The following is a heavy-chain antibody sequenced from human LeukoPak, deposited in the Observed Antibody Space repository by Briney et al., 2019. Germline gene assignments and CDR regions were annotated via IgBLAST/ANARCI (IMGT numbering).Heavy chain of an antibody. V-gene: IGHV3-49*03. CDR2: LRSKTYGGAA. D-gene: IGHD4-17*01. CDR3: ARDQLGGDPNNYYYYYMDV. J-gene: IGHJ6*03. Sequence: GGSLRLSCTTSGFTSGDYAMSWFRQAPGKGLEWVSFLRSKTYGGAAEYAASVKGRFTISRDDSKSVAYLQMNSLKIEDTAVYYCARDQLGGDPNNYYYYYMDVWGKGTTVTVSS. CDR1: GFTSGDYA.